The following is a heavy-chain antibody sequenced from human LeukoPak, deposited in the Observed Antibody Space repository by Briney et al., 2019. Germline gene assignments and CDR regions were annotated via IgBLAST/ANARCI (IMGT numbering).Heavy chain of an antibody. CDR3: ARGSVLRFLSYYGMDV. D-gene: IGHD3-3*01. J-gene: IGHJ6*02. Sequence: PSETLSLTCAVHGGSFSGYYWSWIRQPPGKGLEWIGEINHSGSTNYNPSLKSRVTISVDTSKNQFSLKLSSVTAADTAVYYCARGSVLRFLSYYGMDVWGQGTTVTVSS. CDR2: INHSGST. V-gene: IGHV4-34*01. CDR1: GGSFSGYY.